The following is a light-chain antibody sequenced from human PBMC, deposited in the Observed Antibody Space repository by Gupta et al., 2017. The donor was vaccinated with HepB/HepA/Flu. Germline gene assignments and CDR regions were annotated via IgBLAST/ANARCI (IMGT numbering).Light chain of an antibody. V-gene: IGLV3-21*02. CDR2: DYS. CDR3: EAWASSSDHQV. CDR1: NSGSKS. Sequence: YVLTQPASVSVGPGQTARITCRGNNSGSKSVHWYQQKPGQAPVLVISDYSDRPSGIPERFSGSNSENTATLTISRVEAGDEADYYCEAWASSSDHQVFGAGTKVTVL. J-gene: IGLJ1*01.